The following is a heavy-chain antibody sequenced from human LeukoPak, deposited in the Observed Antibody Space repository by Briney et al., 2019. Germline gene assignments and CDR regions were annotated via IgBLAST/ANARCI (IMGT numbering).Heavy chain of an antibody. V-gene: IGHV4-39*01. CDR3: ARARRDGYNYVDF. CDR2: IYYSGST. D-gene: IGHD5-24*01. J-gene: IGHJ4*02. CDR1: GGSISSSRYY. Sequence: SETLSLTCDVSGGSISSSRYYWGWTRQPPEKGLEWIGNIYYSGSTYYNPSLEGRVTISVDTSKNQFSLKLSSVTAADTAMYYCARARRDGYNYVDFWGQGTLVTVSS.